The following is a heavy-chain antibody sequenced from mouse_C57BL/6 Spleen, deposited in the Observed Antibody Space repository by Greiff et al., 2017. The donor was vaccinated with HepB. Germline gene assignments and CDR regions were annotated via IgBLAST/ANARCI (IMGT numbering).Heavy chain of an antibody. CDR3: ARYHDGYPAWFAY. Sequence: VQLKESGPELVKPGASVKIPCKASGYTFTDYNMDWVKQSHGKSLEWIGDINPNNGGTIYNQKFKGKATLTVDKSSSTAYMELRSLTSEDTAVYYCARYHDGYPAWFAYWGQGTLVTFSA. D-gene: IGHD2-3*01. V-gene: IGHV1-18*01. CDR2: INPNNGGT. J-gene: IGHJ3*01. CDR1: GYTFTDYN.